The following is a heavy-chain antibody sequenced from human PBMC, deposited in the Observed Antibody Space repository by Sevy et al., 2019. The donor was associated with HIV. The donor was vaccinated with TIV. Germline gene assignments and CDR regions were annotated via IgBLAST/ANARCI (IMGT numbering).Heavy chain of an antibody. CDR1: GYRFTSYW. Sequence: GESLKISCQGSGYRFTSYWIAWVRQMPGKGLEWMGVVYPGDSDTRYSPSFEGQVTISADQSLNTVSLQWSRLKSSDTAMYYCARPGRSGSGSFFDLWGQGTLVTVSS. CDR3: ARPGRSGSGSFFDL. J-gene: IGHJ4*02. D-gene: IGHD3-10*01. V-gene: IGHV5-51*01. CDR2: VYPGDSDT.